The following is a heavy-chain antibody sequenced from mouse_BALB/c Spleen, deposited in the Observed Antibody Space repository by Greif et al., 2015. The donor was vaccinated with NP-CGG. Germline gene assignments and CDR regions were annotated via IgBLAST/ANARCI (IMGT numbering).Heavy chain of an antibody. Sequence: EVKLVESGGGLVKPGGSLKLSCAASGFAFSSYDMSWVRQTPEKRLEWVAYISSGGGSTYYPDTVKGRFTISRDNAKNTLYLQMSSLKSEDTAMYCCARYDGYYYYAMDYWCQGTSVTVSS. CDR3: ARYDGYYYYAMDY. CDR2: ISSGGGST. V-gene: IGHV5-12-1*01. J-gene: IGHJ4*01. D-gene: IGHD2-3*01. CDR1: GFAFSSYD.